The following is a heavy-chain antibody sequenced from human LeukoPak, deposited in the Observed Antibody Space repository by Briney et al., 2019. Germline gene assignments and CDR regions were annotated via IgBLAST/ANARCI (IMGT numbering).Heavy chain of an antibody. CDR1: GYTFTSYG. D-gene: IGHD4-23*01. V-gene: IGHV3-23*01. CDR3: ARVWTTVVRADY. J-gene: IGHJ4*02. CDR2: ISGSGGST. Sequence: SCKASGYTFTSYGISWVRQAPGQGLEWVSAISGSGGSTYYADSVKDRFTISRDNSKNTLYLQMNSLRAEDTAVYYCARVWTTVVRADYWGQGTLVTVSS.